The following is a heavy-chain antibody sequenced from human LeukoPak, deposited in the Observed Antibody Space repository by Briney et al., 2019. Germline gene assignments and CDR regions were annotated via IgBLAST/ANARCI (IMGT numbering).Heavy chain of an antibody. J-gene: IGHJ5*02. Sequence: SETLSLTCTVSGGSISSGGYYWSWIRQPAGNGLEWIGSIYYSGSTNYNPSLKSRVTISVDTSKNQFSLKLNSVSAADTAVYYCARLTVPLRFDPWGQGTLVTVSS. CDR2: IYYSGST. CDR1: GGSISSGGYY. CDR3: ARLTVPLRFDP. D-gene: IGHD2-2*01. V-gene: IGHV4-61*10.